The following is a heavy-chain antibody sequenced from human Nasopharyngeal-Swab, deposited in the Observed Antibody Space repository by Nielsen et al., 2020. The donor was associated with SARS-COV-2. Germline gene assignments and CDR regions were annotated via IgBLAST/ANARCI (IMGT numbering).Heavy chain of an antibody. CDR1: GFTFSRSA. CDR3: ARGSSRGMFDY. J-gene: IGHJ4*02. V-gene: IGHV3-23*01. D-gene: IGHD6-13*01. Sequence: GGSLRLSCAASGFTFSRSALTWVRQAPGKGLEWVSAIGVSGTMTYYADFVRGRFTIPRDNSKNTLYLQMNSLRAEDTAVYYCARGSSRGMFDYWGQGTLVTVSS. CDR2: IGVSGTMT.